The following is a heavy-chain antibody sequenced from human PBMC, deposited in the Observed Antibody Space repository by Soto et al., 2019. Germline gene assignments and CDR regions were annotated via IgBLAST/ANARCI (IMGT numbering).Heavy chain of an antibody. CDR3: ASSQKGYNWNYFDH. CDR2: VFYTGFT. Sequence: SETLSLTCAVSGGSIVGSYYYWAWLRQSPGRGPEWIGRVFYTGFTSYNPSLESRVSVSVDTSKNQFSLKVSAVTAADTAVYYCASSQKGYNWNYFDHWGQGALVTVSS. V-gene: IGHV4-39*01. D-gene: IGHD1-20*01. CDR1: GGSIVGSYYY. J-gene: IGHJ4*02.